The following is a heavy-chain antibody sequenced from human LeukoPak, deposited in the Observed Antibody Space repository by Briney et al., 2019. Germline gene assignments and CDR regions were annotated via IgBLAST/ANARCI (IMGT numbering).Heavy chain of an antibody. D-gene: IGHD3-9*01. CDR3: ASYYDILTGGSDY. J-gene: IGHJ4*02. Sequence: ETLSLTCTVSGGSISSGDYYWSWIRQPPGKGLEWVSVIYSGGSTYYADSVKGRFTISRDNSKNTLYLQMNSLRAEDTAVYYCASYYDILTGGSDYWGQGTLVTVSS. V-gene: IGHV3-53*01. CDR1: GGSISSGDYY. CDR2: IYSGGST.